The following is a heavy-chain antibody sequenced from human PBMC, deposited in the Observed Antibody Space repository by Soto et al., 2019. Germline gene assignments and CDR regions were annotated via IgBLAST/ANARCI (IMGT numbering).Heavy chain of an antibody. Sequence: EVQLLESGGDLFPPGESLRLSCAASGFKFSSYWISWVRQAPGKGLEWVANIKVDGSEEYYVDSVRGRFSISRDNARNSFNLQMTSLRADDKTVYYCARPVLTNFGGDYFDLWGRCTLVTVYS. J-gene: IGHJ2*01. V-gene: IGHV3-7*01. CDR1: GFKFSSYW. CDR3: ARPVLTNFGGDYFDL. CDR2: IKVDGSEE. D-gene: IGHD3-3*01.